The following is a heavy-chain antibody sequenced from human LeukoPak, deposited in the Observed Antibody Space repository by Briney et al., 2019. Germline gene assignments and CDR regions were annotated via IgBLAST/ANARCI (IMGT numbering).Heavy chain of an antibody. V-gene: IGHV4-59*01. D-gene: IGHD1-1*01. CDR1: GGSISSYY. CDR3: AREGTAGTNLNWFDP. CDR2: ISYSGST. J-gene: IGHJ5*02. Sequence: PSETLSLTCSVSGGSISSYYWSWIRQPPGKGLEWIGYISYSGSTNFNPSLKSRVTISVDTSKNQFSLKLSSVTAADTAVYYCAREGTAGTNLNWFDPWGQGTLVTVSS.